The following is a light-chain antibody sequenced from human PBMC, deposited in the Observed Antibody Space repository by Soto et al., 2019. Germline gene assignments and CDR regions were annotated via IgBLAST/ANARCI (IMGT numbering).Light chain of an antibody. CDR1: QSVSSY. J-gene: IGKJ5*01. V-gene: IGKV3-11*01. CDR2: DAS. Sequence: EIVLTQSPATLSLSPGERATLSCRASQSVSSYLVWYQQKPGQAPRLLIYDASNRATGIPARFSGSGSGTDFTLTISSLEPEDFAVYYCQQHSNWLSITFGQGTRLEIK. CDR3: QQHSNWLSIT.